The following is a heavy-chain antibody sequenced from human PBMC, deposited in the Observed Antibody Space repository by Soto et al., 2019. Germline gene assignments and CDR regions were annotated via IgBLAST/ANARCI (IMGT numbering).Heavy chain of an antibody. J-gene: IGHJ4*02. CDR2: IHHSGST. D-gene: IGHD5-12*01. CDR1: GYPISSGYY. Sequence: KPSETLSLTCAVPGYPISSGYYWGWIRQPPGKGLEWIGIIHHSGSTYYNPSLRSRITISVDTSKNQFSLKMPSVTAADTAVYYCARSSGYVPGGYWGQGILVTVSS. CDR3: ARSSGYVPGGY. V-gene: IGHV4-38-2*01.